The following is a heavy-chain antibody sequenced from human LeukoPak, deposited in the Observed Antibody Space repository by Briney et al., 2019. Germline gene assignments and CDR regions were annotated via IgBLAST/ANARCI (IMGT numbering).Heavy chain of an antibody. CDR1: GYTFTSYY. D-gene: IGHD1-1*01. CDR2: INPSGGST. J-gene: IGHJ4*02. CDR3: ARDGGTGAFDY. Sequence: ASVKVSCKASGYTFTSYYMHWVRQAPGQGLERMGVINPSGGSTSYAQKFQGRVPMTRATSTSTVYLELSSLRSEDTAVYYCARDGGTGAFDYWGQGTLVTVSS. V-gene: IGHV1-46*01.